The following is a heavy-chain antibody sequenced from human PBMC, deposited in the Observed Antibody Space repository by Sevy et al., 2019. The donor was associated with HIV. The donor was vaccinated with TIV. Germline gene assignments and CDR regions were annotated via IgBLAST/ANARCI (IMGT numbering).Heavy chain of an antibody. CDR2: IHYTGGST. Sequence: GGSLRLSCVASGFTFDAYGMSWVRRVPGKGLEWVSGIHYTGGSTFYADSVKGRFVISRDIAAKSLYLAMSGLRVEDTALYYCARISPHGLCAGHSCHDTFDIWGQGTLVTVSS. D-gene: IGHD6-13*01. J-gene: IGHJ3*02. CDR3: ARISPHGLCAGHSCHDTFDI. CDR1: GFTFDAYG. V-gene: IGHV3-20*04.